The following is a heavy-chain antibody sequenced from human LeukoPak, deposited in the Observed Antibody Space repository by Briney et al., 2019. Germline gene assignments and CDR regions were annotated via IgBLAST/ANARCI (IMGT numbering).Heavy chain of an antibody. CDR1: GFTFETYW. Sequence: GGSLRLSCVASGFTFETYWMHWVRQAPGKGLVWVSCINGYGTTTNYADSVKGRFTISRDNAKNTLYLQMNSLRVEDTAVYYCARDEPTVTTGPPVGSWGQGTLVTVSS. CDR2: INGYGTTT. J-gene: IGHJ4*02. CDR3: ARDEPTVTTGPPVGS. D-gene: IGHD4-17*01. V-gene: IGHV3-74*01.